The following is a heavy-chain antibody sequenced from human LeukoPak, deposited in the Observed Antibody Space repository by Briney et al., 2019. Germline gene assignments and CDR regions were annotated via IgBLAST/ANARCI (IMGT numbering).Heavy chain of an antibody. D-gene: IGHD3-10*01. CDR2: IYYSGST. V-gene: IGHV4-59*01. CDR1: GGSISSYY. CDR3: ARWTVRGVIRCFDY. Sequence: SSETLSLTCTVSGGSISSYYWSWIRQPPGKGLEWIGYIYYSGSTNYNPSLKSRVTISVATSKNQFSLKLSSVTAADTAVYYCARWTVRGVIRCFDYWGQGTLVTVSS. J-gene: IGHJ4*02.